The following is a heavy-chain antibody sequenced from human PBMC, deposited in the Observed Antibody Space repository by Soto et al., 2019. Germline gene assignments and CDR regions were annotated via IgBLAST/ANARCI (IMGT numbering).Heavy chain of an antibody. V-gene: IGHV4-4*02. CDR1: SGSISSSNW. J-gene: IGHJ6*03. CDR3: ARGLRDYDFWSGYLPHYYYYYMDV. Sequence: PSETLSLTCAVSSGSISSSNWWSWVRQPPGKGLEWIGEIYHSGSTNYNPSLKSRVTISVDKSKNQFSLKLSSVTAADTAVYYCARGLRDYDFWSGYLPHYYYYYMDVWGKGTTVTVSS. CDR2: IYHSGST. D-gene: IGHD3-3*01.